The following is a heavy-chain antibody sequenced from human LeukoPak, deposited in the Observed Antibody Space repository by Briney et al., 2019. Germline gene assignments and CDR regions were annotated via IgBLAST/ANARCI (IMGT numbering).Heavy chain of an antibody. CDR2: INPNSGGT. CDR3: ARDPGTTSSSIDY. V-gene: IGHV1-2*02. J-gene: IGHJ4*02. CDR1: GYTFTGYY. D-gene: IGHD6-6*01. Sequence: ASLKVSCKAAGYTFTGYYMHWVRQAPGQGLEWMGWINPNSGGTNYAQKFQGRVTMTRDTSISTAYMELSRLTSDDTAVYYCARDPGTTSSSIDYWGQGTLVTVSS.